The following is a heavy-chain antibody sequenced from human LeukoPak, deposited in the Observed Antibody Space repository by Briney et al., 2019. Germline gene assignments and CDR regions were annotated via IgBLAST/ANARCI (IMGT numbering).Heavy chain of an antibody. D-gene: IGHD2-15*01. CDR3: ARDFGVVVVAGGDY. Sequence: EASVKVSCKHSLWTFTGYYMHWVRQAPGQGLEWMGRINPNSGGTNYAQKFQGRVTMTRDTSISTAYMELSRLRSDDTAVYYCARDFGVVVVAGGDYWGQGTLVTVSS. CDR1: LWTFTGYY. V-gene: IGHV1-2*06. CDR2: INPNSGGT. J-gene: IGHJ4*02.